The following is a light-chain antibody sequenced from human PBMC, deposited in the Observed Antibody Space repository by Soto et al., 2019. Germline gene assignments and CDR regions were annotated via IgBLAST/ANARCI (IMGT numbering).Light chain of an antibody. CDR2: DAC. V-gene: IGKV1-5*01. CDR3: QQYNAFYS. CDR1: HSFCSW. Sequence: DIQMSQSPSTLSATLGDRFTITCRASHSFCSWLAWYQEKPGQAPKLLIYDACSLESGVPSRFSGSGSGTEFTLTISSLQPDDFATYYCQQYNAFYSFGQGTKLEIK. J-gene: IGKJ2*03.